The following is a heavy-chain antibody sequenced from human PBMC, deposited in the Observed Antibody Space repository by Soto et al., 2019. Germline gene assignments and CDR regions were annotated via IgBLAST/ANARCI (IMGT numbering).Heavy chain of an antibody. Sequence: SETLSLTCTVSGGSISSYYWSWIRQPAGKGLEWIGRIYTSGSTNYNPSLKSRVTMSVDTSKNQFSLKLSSVTAADTAVYYCASLIAAAGTSDYWGQGTLVTVSS. D-gene: IGHD6-13*01. CDR3: ASLIAAAGTSDY. CDR2: IYTSGST. J-gene: IGHJ4*02. CDR1: GGSISSYY. V-gene: IGHV4-4*07.